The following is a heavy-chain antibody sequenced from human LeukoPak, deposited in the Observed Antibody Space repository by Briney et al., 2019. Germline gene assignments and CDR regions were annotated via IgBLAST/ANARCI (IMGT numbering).Heavy chain of an antibody. CDR3: ARDFLTVADFDWLFPGY. CDR2: ISYDGSNK. CDR1: GFTFSSYA. J-gene: IGHJ4*02. Sequence: GRPLRLSCAASGFTFSSYAMHWVRQAPGKGLEWVAVISYDGSNKYCADSVKGRFTISRDNSKNTLYLQMNSLRAEDTAVYYCARDFLTVADFDWLFPGYWGQGTLVTVSS. V-gene: IGHV3-30*04. D-gene: IGHD3-9*01.